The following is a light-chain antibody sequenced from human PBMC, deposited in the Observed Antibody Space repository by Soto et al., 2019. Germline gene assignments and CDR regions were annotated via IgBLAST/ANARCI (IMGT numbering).Light chain of an antibody. CDR3: QQYYSSPPG. CDR1: QSLLYNSNTKNY. V-gene: IGKV4-1*01. J-gene: IGKJ1*01. CDR2: WAS. Sequence: DIVMTQSPDSLAVSLGERATINCKSSQSLLYNSNTKNYLAWYQQKPGQPPKLLIYWASTRESGVPDRFSGSGPGTDFTLNISSLPAEDVAVCYCQQYYSSPPGFGQGTKGEIK.